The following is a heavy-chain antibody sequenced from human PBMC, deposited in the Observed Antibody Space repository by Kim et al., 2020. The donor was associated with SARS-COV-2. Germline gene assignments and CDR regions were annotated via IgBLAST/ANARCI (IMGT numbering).Heavy chain of an antibody. D-gene: IGHD3-10*01. Sequence: ASVKVSCKASGYTFTSYGISWVRQAPGQGLEWMGWISAYNGNTNYAQKLQGRVTMTTDTSTSTAYMELRSLRSDDTAVYYCARALGYYGSGSRTSGHWGQGTLVTVSS. V-gene: IGHV1-18*01. J-gene: IGHJ4*02. CDR1: GYTFTSYG. CDR2: ISAYNGNT. CDR3: ARALGYYGSGSRTSGH.